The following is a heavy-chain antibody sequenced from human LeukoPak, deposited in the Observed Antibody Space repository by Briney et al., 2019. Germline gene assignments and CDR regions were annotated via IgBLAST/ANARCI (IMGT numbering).Heavy chain of an antibody. Sequence: SETLSLTCAVYGGSFSGYYWSWIRQPPGKGLEWIGEINHSGSTNYNPSLKSRVTISVDTSKNRFSLKLSSVTAADTAVYYCARLVVVAAAFDYWGQGTLVTVSS. J-gene: IGHJ4*02. D-gene: IGHD2-15*01. CDR3: ARLVVVAAAFDY. CDR1: GGSFSGYY. V-gene: IGHV4-34*01. CDR2: INHSGST.